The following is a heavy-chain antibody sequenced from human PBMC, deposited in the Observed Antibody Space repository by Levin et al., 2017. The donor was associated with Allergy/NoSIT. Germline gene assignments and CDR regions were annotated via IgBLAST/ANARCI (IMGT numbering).Heavy chain of an antibody. J-gene: IGHJ4*02. D-gene: IGHD3-10*01. CDR3: ASEVRWRPYYYGSGSTRDY. V-gene: IGHV3-30-3*01. Sequence: GGSLRLSCAASGFTFSSYAMHWVRQAPGKGLEWVAVISYDGSNKYYADSVKGRFTISRDNSKNTLYLQMNSLRAEDTAVYYCASEVRWRPYYYGSGSTRDYWGQGTLVTVSS. CDR1: GFTFSSYA. CDR2: ISYDGSNK.